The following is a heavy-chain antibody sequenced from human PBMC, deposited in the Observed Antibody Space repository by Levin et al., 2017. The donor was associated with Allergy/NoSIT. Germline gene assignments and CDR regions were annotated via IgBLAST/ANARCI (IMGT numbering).Heavy chain of an antibody. CDR1: GDSTNNYF. Sequence: SETLSLTCTVSGDSTNNYFWSWIRQPPGKGLEWIGYISRSGSTRDNPSLRSRLSISVDTSKNHFSLKLNSVTASDTAVYYCARFFSSYHSGGYYQPNYFDYWGQGTLVTVSS. D-gene: IGHD3-22*01. V-gene: IGHV4-59*08. CDR2: ISRSGST. J-gene: IGHJ4*02. CDR3: ARFFSSYHSGGYYQPNYFDY.